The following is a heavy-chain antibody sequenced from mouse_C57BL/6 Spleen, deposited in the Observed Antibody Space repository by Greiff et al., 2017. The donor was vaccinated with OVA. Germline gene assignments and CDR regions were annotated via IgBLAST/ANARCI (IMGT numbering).Heavy chain of an antibody. CDR2: SRNKANDYTT. D-gene: IGHD1-1*02. Sequence: EVQLVESGGGLVQSGRSLRLSCATSGFTFSDFYMEWVRQAPGKGLEWIAASRNKANDYTTEYSASVKGRFIVSRDTSQSILYLQMNALRAEDTAIYYCARDGVLSGMDYWGQGTSVTVSS. V-gene: IGHV7-1*01. CDR3: ARDGVLSGMDY. J-gene: IGHJ4*01. CDR1: GFTFSDFY.